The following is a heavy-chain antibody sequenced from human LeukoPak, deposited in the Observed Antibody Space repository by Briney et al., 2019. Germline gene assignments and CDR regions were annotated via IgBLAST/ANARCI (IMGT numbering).Heavy chain of an antibody. J-gene: IGHJ3*02. CDR2: ISSSSNYI. CDR1: GITFSSYN. Sequence: GGSLRLSCAASGITFSSYNMNWGRQAPGKVLEWVSSISSSSNYIYYADSVKGRFTISRDNAKTSLYLQMNSLRAEDTAVYYCARDFLTILGAFDIWGQGTMVTVSS. CDR3: ARDFLTILGAFDI. V-gene: IGHV3-21*01. D-gene: IGHD3-9*01.